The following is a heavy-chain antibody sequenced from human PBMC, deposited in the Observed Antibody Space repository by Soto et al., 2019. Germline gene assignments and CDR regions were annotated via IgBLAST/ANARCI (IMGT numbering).Heavy chain of an antibody. D-gene: IGHD3-10*01. Sequence: ASVKVSCKASGYTFTSYGISWVRQAPGQGLEWMGWISAYNGNTNYAQKHQRRVTMTTDTSTSTAYMELRSLRSDDTAVYYCARTRDYYGSGRHGYYYGMDVWGQGNTVTVSS. CDR2: ISAYNGNT. J-gene: IGHJ6*02. V-gene: IGHV1-18*04. CDR3: ARTRDYYGSGRHGYYYGMDV. CDR1: GYTFTSYG.